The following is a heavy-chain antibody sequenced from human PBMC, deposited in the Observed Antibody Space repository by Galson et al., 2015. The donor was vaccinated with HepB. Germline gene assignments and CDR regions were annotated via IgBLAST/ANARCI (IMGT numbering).Heavy chain of an antibody. D-gene: IGHD3-22*01. V-gene: IGHV3-7*03. CDR2: IKQDGSEK. CDR1: GFTFSSYW. CDR3: ARGASGYYSGRCDY. J-gene: IGHJ4*02. Sequence: SLRLSCAASGFTFSSYWMCWVRQAPGKGLEWVANIKQDGSEKHYVDSVKGRFTISRDNAKNSLYLQMNSLRAEDTAVYYCARGASGYYSGRCDYWGQGTLVTVSS.